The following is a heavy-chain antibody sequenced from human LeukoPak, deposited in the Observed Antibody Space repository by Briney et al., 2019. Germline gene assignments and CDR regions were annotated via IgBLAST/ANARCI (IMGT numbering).Heavy chain of an antibody. Sequence: GGSLRLSCAASGFTFSSYGMRWVRQAPGKGLEWVAVIWYDGSNKYYADSVKGRFTISRDNSKNTLYLQMNSLRAEDTAVYYCARDEDTAMGPIDYWGQGTLVTVSS. CDR2: IWYDGSNK. CDR1: GFTFSSYG. J-gene: IGHJ4*02. D-gene: IGHD5-18*01. V-gene: IGHV3-33*01. CDR3: ARDEDTAMGPIDY.